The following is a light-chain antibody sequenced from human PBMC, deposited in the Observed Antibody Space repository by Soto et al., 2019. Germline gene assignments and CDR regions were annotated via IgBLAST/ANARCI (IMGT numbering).Light chain of an antibody. V-gene: IGKV1-5*01. CDR3: QQCDSYPYT. J-gene: IGKJ2*01. CDR1: QSISSW. CDR2: DAS. Sequence: DIEMTQSPSTLSASVGDRVSITCRASQSISSWLAWYQQKPGKAPKLLIYDASSLESGVPSSFSGSGSGTQFTLSISSLQPDDFATYYCQQCDSYPYTFGQGTNLEIK.